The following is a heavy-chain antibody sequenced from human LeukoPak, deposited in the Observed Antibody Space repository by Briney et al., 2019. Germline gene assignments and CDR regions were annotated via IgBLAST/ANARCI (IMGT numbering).Heavy chain of an antibody. Sequence: GRSLRLSCAASGFTFSSYAMHWVRQAPGKGLEWVAVISYDGSNEYCADSVKGRFTISRDNSKNTLYLQMNSLRAEDTAVYYCANLITIFGVLSSGFDYWGQGTLVTVSS. J-gene: IGHJ4*02. V-gene: IGHV3-30-3*01. CDR1: GFTFSSYA. CDR2: ISYDGSNE. D-gene: IGHD3-3*01. CDR3: ANLITIFGVLSSGFDY.